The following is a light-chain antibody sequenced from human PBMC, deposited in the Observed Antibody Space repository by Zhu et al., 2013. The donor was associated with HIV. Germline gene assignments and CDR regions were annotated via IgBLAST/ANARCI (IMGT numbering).Light chain of an antibody. Sequence: DIQMTQSPSTLSASVGDRVTLTCRASQTISTWLAWYQQKPGKAPKLLISKASNLESGVPSRFSGSGSGTDFTLTIRSLQPDDSATYYCQQFKTYSRTFGQGTKVEIK. CDR2: KAS. J-gene: IGKJ1*01. CDR1: QTISTW. V-gene: IGKV1-5*03. CDR3: QQFKTYSRT.